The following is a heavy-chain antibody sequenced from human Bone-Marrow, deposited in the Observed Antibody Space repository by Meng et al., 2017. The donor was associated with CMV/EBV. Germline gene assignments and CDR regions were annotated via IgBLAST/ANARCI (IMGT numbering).Heavy chain of an antibody. J-gene: IGHJ5*02. CDR2: INPNSGGT. Sequence: ASVKVSCKASGYTFTDYYIHWVRQAPGQGLEWMGWINPNSGGTNYAQKFQGRVTMTRDTSISTAYMELSRLRSDDTAVYYCARGVRSLRLAGDIVVVPAAKPPYWFDPWGQGTLVTVSS. D-gene: IGHD2-2*01. CDR3: ARGVRSLRLAGDIVVVPAAKPPYWFDP. CDR1: GYTFTDYY. V-gene: IGHV1-2*02.